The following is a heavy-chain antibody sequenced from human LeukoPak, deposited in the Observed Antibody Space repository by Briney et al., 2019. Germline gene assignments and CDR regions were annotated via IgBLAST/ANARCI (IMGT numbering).Heavy chain of an antibody. CDR3: ATLLITIFGVADIEGAGYFDY. Sequence: GASVKVSCKASGYTFTGYYMHWVRQAPGQGLEWMGWINPNSGGTNYAQKFQGWVTMTRDASISTAYMELSSLRSEDTAVYYCATLLITIFGVADIEGAGYFDYWGQGTLVTVSS. CDR2: INPNSGGT. V-gene: IGHV1-2*04. J-gene: IGHJ4*02. D-gene: IGHD3-3*01. CDR1: GYTFTGYY.